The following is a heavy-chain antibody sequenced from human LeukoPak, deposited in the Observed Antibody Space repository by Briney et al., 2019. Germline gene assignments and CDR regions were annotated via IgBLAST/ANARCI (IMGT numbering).Heavy chain of an antibody. CDR1: GFTFSSYS. D-gene: IGHD3-22*01. CDR3: ARHYDSSGYYYY. CDR2: ISSSSSYI. J-gene: IGHJ4*02. V-gene: IGHV3-21*01. Sequence: PGGSLRLSCAASGFTFSSYSMNWVRQAPGKGLEWVSSISSSSSYIYYAVSVKGRFTISRDNAKNSLYLQMNSLRAEDTAVYYCARHYDSSGYYYYWGQGTLVTVSS.